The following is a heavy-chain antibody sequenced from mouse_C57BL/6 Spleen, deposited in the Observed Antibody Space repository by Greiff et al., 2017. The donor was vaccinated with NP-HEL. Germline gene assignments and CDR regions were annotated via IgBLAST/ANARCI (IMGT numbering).Heavy chain of an antibody. CDR1: GYTFTSYW. D-gene: IGHD1-1*01. Sequence: VQLQQSGAELVKPGASVKLSCKASGYTFTSYWMHWVKQRHGQGLEWIGMIHPNSGSTNYNEKFKSKATLTVDKSSSTAYMQLSSLTSEDSAVYYCARSAYYYGSSYWYFDVWGTGTTVTVSS. J-gene: IGHJ1*03. CDR2: IHPNSGST. V-gene: IGHV1-64*01. CDR3: ARSAYYYGSSYWYFDV.